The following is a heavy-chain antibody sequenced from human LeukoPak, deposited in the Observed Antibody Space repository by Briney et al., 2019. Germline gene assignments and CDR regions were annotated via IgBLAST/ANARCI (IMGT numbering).Heavy chain of an antibody. D-gene: IGHD5-18*01. CDR1: GFTFSSYA. CDR2: ISDDASYK. Sequence: GGSLRLSCAASGFTFSSYAMHWVRQPPGKGLEWVAVISDDASYKYYADSVKGRFAISRHSSKNTLYLQMNSLRAEDTAVYYCARGWIQLWPYYFDYWGQGTLVTVSS. CDR3: ARGWIQLWPYYFDY. J-gene: IGHJ4*02. V-gene: IGHV3-30*03.